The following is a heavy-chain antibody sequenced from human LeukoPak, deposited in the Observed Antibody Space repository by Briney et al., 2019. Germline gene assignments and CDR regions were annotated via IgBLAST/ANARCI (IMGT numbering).Heavy chain of an antibody. CDR3: AGYRGGYCGGDCAYWLGYFDY. CDR2: IYSGGST. CDR1: GFTVSSNY. V-gene: IGHV3-53*01. D-gene: IGHD2-21*02. J-gene: IGHJ4*02. Sequence: WASLRLSCEASGFTVSSNYMSWVRQAPGKGLEWVAVIYSGGSTYYADSVNGRFTISRDNSKTTLYLKMNSLMATDTPVYYCAGYRGGYCGGDCAYWLGYFDYWGQGTLVTVSS.